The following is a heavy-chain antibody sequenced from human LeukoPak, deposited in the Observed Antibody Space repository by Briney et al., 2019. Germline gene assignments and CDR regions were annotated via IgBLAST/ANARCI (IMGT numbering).Heavy chain of an antibody. J-gene: IGHJ5*02. CDR3: VRGNFGPAQWFDP. V-gene: IGHV3-9*01. D-gene: IGHD3/OR15-3a*01. CDR2: ISWNSGST. CDR1: GFAFDEYA. Sequence: GRSLRLSCAASGFAFDEYAMHWVRQVPGKGLEWVSGISWNSGSTSYAGSVKGRFTMSRDNTKNSLYLQMNSLTPDDTALYYCVRGNFGPAQWFDPWGQGTLVTVSS.